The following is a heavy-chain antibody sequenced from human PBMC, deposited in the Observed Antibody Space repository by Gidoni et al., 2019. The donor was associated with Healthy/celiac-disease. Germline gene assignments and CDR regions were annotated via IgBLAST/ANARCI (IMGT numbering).Heavy chain of an antibody. V-gene: IGHV4-39*07. CDR1: GGSISSSSYY. Sequence: QLQLQESGPGLVKPSETLSLTCPVSGGSISSSSYYWGWIRQPPGKGLEWIGSIYYSGSTYYNPSLKSRVTISVDTSKNQFSLKLSSVTAADTAVYYCARSYSSGWYYFDYWGQGTLVTVSS. CDR2: IYYSGST. J-gene: IGHJ4*02. D-gene: IGHD6-19*01. CDR3: ARSYSSGWYYFDY.